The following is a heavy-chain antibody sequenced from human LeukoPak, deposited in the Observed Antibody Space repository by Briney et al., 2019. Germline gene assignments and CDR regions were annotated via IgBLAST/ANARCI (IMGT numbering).Heavy chain of an antibody. Sequence: GSLRLSCAASGFTFSSYSMNWVRPAPGEGLGWVSSISSSSSYIYYADSVKGRFTISRDNSKNTLYLQMNSLRAEDTAVYYCAELGITMIGGVWGKGTTVTISS. CDR2: ISSSSSYI. V-gene: IGHV3-21*01. CDR1: GFTFSSYS. D-gene: IGHD3-10*02. CDR3: AELGITMIGGV. J-gene: IGHJ6*04.